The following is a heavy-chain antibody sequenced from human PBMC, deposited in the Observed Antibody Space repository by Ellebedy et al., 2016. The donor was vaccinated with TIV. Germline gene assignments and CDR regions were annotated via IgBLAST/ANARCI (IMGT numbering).Heavy chain of an antibody. CDR2: ISGSSTYI. CDR3: ARKVPAPTTVPPNWYFDL. J-gene: IGHJ2*01. CDR1: GFTFSNYN. V-gene: IGHV3-21*01. D-gene: IGHD4-17*01. Sequence: GESLKISCVASGFTFSNYNMNWVRQAPGKGLEWVSSISGSSTYIYYADSVKGRFAISRDNAKNSLYLQMNSLRAEDTAVYYCARKVPAPTTVPPNWYFDLWGRGTLVTVSS.